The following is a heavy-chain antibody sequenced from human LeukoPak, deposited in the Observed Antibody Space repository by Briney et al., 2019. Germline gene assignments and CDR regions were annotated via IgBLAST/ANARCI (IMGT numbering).Heavy chain of an antibody. V-gene: IGHV3-30*02. D-gene: IGHD1-26*01. CDR3: AKDEAPLISGSYGPFDY. CDR1: GFTFSSYG. Sequence: PGGSLRLSCAASGFTFSSYGMHWVRQAPGKGLEWVAFIRYDGSNKYYADSVKGRFTISRDNSKNTLYLQMNSLRAEDTAVYYCAKDEAPLISGSYGPFDYWGQGTLVTVSS. J-gene: IGHJ4*02. CDR2: IRYDGSNK.